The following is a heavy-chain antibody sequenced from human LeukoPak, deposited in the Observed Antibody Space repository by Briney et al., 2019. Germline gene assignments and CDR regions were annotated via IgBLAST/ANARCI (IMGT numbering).Heavy chain of an antibody. CDR1: GYSISSGYY. CDR2: IYYSGST. CDR3: ARVPKRWYYDILTGYPDY. J-gene: IGHJ4*02. V-gene: IGHV4-38-2*02. D-gene: IGHD3-9*01. Sequence: SETLSLTCTVSGYSISSGYYWGWIRQPPGRGLEWIGNIYYSGSTYYNPSLKSRVTISVDTSKNQFSLTLSSVTAADTAVYYCARVPKRWYYDILTGYPDYWGQGTLVTVSS.